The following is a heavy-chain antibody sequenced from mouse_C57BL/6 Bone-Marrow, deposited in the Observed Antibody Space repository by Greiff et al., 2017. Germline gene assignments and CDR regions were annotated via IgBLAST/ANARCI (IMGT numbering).Heavy chain of an antibody. CDR2: IDPEDGET. CDR1: GFNIKDYY. CDR3: ARYIHYYYGSSYDLFAY. J-gene: IGHJ3*01. D-gene: IGHD1-1*01. V-gene: IGHV14-2*01. Sequence: EVQLQQSGAELVKPGASVKLSCTASGFNIKDYYMHWVKQRTEQGLEWIGRIDPEDGETKYAPKFQGKATITADTSSNPAYMQLSSLTSEDTAVYYCARYIHYYYGSSYDLFAYWGQGTLVTVSA.